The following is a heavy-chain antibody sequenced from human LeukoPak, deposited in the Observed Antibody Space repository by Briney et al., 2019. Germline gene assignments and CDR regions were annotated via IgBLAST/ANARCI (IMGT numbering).Heavy chain of an antibody. CDR2: IYYSGST. CDR1: GGSISSGGYS. V-gene: IGHV4-30-4*07. J-gene: IGHJ3*02. D-gene: IGHD1-26*01. CDR3: AREWVYSGSQNDAFDI. Sequence: SETLSLTCTVSGGSISSGGYSWSWIRQPPGKGLEWIGYIYYSGSTYYNPSLKSRVTISVDTSKNQFSLKLSSVTAADTAVYYCAREWVYSGSQNDAFDIWGQGTMATVSS.